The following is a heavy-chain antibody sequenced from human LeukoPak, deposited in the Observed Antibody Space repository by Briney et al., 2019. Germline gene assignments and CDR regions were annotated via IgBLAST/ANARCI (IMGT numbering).Heavy chain of an antibody. J-gene: IGHJ6*03. Sequence: GASVKVSCKASGYTFTSYDIKWVRLATGQGLEWMGWLNPNSGNTGYAQKFQGRVTVTRDTSISTAYMELTGLRSEDTGVYYCARGPNYYYHMDVWGKGATVTVSS. CDR1: GYTFTSYD. CDR3: ARGPNYYYHMDV. V-gene: IGHV1-8*01. CDR2: LNPNSGNT.